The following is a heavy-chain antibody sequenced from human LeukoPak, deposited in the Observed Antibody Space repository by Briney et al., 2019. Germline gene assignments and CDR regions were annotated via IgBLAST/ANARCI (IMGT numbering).Heavy chain of an antibody. V-gene: IGHV3-7*01. J-gene: IGHJ4*02. CDR3: ARQGSHSNGWFFDY. Sequence: GGSLRLSCAASGFTFSSYGMHWVRQAPGKGLEWVANIKQDASETYYVDSVKGRFTISRDSPKNSLYLQLNSLRAEDTAIYYCARQGSHSNGWFFDYWGQGVLVTVSS. CDR1: GFTFSSYG. CDR2: IKQDASET. D-gene: IGHD6-19*01.